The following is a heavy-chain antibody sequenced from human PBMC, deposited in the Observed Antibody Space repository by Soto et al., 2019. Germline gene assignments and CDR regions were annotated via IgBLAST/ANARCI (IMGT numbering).Heavy chain of an antibody. CDR3: ARRYDFWSGYYGFGFDP. CDR1: GGSIISYY. V-gene: IGHV4-59*08. J-gene: IGHJ5*02. CDR2: IYYSGST. D-gene: IGHD3-3*01. Sequence: PSETLSLTCTVSGGSIISYYWSWILQPPGKGLEWIGYIYYSGSTNYNPSLKSRVTISVDTSKNQFSLKLSSVTAADTAVYYCARRYDFWSGYYGFGFDPWGQGTLVTVSS.